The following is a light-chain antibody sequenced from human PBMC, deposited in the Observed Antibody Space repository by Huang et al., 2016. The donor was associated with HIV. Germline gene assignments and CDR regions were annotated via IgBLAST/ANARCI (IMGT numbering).Light chain of an antibody. CDR2: ATS. CDR3: QQATRIPLT. Sequence: IQMTQSPSSVSASVGDRVTITCRASQAISSWLAWYQQKPGKAPKLLIYATSTLHSGVPSRVSGSGSGTDFTLTISSLQAEDFATYFCQQATRIPLTFGGGTKVEMK. J-gene: IGKJ4*01. V-gene: IGKV1-12*01. CDR1: QAISSW.